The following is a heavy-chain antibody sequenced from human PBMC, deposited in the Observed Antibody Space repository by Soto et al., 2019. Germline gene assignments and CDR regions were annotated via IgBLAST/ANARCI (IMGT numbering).Heavy chain of an antibody. J-gene: IGHJ6*02. V-gene: IGHV4-30-4*01. CDR2: IYYSGST. Sequence: PSETLSLTCTVSGGSISSGDYYWIWIRQPPGKGLEWIGYIYYSGSTYYNPSLKSRVTISVDTSKNQYSLKLSSVTAADTAVYYCARCSTTVNKLYYTYGMAVWGQGTTVTVSS. CDR1: GGSISSGDYY. D-gene: IGHD4-4*01. CDR3: ARCSTTVNKLYYTYGMAV.